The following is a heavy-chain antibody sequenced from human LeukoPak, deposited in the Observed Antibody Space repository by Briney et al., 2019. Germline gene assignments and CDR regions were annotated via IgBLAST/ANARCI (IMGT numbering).Heavy chain of an antibody. CDR1: GFTFSSYS. J-gene: IGHJ4*02. CDR3: ASLGYYDSSGYFGY. CDR2: ISSSSSYI. D-gene: IGHD3-22*01. Sequence: GGSLRLSCAGSGFTFSSYSMNWVRQAPGKGLEWVSSISSSSSYIYYADSVKGRFTISRDNAKNSLYLQMNSLRAEDTAVYYCASLGYYDSSGYFGYWGQGTLVTVSS. V-gene: IGHV3-21*01.